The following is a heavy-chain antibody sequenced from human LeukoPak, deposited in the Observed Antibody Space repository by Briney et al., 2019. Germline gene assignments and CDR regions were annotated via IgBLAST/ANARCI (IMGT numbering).Heavy chain of an antibody. V-gene: IGHV3-9*01. CDR1: GFTFDDYA. CDR2: ISWNSGSI. Sequence: PGRSLRLSCAASGFTFDDYAMHWVRQAPGKGLEWVSGISWNSGSIGYADSVKGRFTISRDNAKNSLYLQMNSLRAEDTALYYCAKDMSEDGYNWGFDYWGQGTLVTVSS. J-gene: IGHJ4*02. D-gene: IGHD5-24*01. CDR3: AKDMSEDGYNWGFDY.